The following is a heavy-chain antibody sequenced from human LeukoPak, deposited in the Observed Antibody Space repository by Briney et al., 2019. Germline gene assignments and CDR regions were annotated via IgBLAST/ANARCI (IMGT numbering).Heavy chain of an antibody. D-gene: IGHD3-10*01. CDR1: GFTFSSYS. Sequence: GGSLRLSCAASGFTFSSYSMNWVRQAPGKGLEWVSSISGGGSYIYYPDSVKGRFTISRDNAKNSLYLQINSLRAEDTAVYYCAKDLFSGSGRAGNMDVWGKGTTVTVSS. J-gene: IGHJ6*03. CDR2: ISGGGSYI. CDR3: AKDLFSGSGRAGNMDV. V-gene: IGHV3-21*04.